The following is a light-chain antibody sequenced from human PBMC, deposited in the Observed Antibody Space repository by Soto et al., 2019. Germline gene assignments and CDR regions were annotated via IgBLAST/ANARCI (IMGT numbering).Light chain of an antibody. Sequence: EIVMTQSPATLSVSPGERATLSFRASQSVSSSYLAWYQQKPGQAPRLLIYDASNRATGIPARFSGSGSGTDFTLTINSLEPEDFAVYYCQQRSNWPSITFGQGTRLEIK. CDR1: QSVSSSY. CDR3: QQRSNWPSIT. CDR2: DAS. V-gene: IGKV3-11*01. J-gene: IGKJ5*01.